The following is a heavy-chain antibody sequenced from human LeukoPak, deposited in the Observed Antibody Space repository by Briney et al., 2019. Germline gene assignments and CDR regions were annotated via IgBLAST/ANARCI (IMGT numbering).Heavy chain of an antibody. V-gene: IGHV4-59*12. CDR2: IYYSGST. J-gene: IGHJ4*02. CDR1: GGSISPYY. D-gene: IGHD3-16*01. CDR3: ARGGTGEPLDY. Sequence: SETLSLTCTVSGGSISPYYWSWIRQPPGKGLEWIGYIYYSGSTNYNPSLKSRVTISVDTSKNQFSLKLSSVTAADTAVYYCARGGTGEPLDYWGQGTLVTVSS.